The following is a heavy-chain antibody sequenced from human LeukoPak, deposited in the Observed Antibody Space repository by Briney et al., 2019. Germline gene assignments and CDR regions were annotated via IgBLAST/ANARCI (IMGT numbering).Heavy chain of an antibody. CDR2: IYSGGST. D-gene: IGHD2-21*02. CDR3: ARDGGVVVTAGYYGMDV. Sequence: GGSLRLSCAASGFTVSSNYMSWVRQAPGKGLEWVSVIYSGGSTYYADSVKGRFTISRHNPKNTLYLQMNSLRAEDTAVYYCARDGGVVVTAGYYGMDVWGQGTTVTVSS. V-gene: IGHV3-53*04. CDR1: GFTVSSNY. J-gene: IGHJ6*02.